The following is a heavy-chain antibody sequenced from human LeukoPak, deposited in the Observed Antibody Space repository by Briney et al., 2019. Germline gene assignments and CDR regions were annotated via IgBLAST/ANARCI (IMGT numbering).Heavy chain of an antibody. Sequence: GGSPRLSCAGSGFTFSNSAIHWVRLAPGKGLEWVAFISHDGANKYFSHSVDGRFTVSRLNSQNTAYLQMGNLRPEDTAIYYCASEDVDTGDFWGQGTLVTVSS. J-gene: IGHJ4*02. CDR2: ISHDGANK. V-gene: IGHV3-30*04. CDR3: ASEDVDTGDF. D-gene: IGHD5-18*01. CDR1: GFTFSNSA.